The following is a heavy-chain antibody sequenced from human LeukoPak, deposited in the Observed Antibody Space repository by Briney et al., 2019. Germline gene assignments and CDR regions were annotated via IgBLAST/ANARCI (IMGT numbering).Heavy chain of an antibody. V-gene: IGHV3-48*03. CDR3: ARVRSPRIAAAGV. D-gene: IGHD6-13*01. CDR1: GFTFSSYE. Sequence: PGGSLRLFCAASGFTFSSYEMNWVRQAPGKGLEWVSYISSSGSTIYYADSVKGRFTISRDNAKNPLYLQMNSLRAEDTAVYYCARVRSPRIAAAGVWGQGTTVTVSS. J-gene: IGHJ6*02. CDR2: ISSSGSTI.